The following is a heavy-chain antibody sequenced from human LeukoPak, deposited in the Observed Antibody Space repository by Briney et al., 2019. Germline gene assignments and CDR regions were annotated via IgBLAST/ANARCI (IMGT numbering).Heavy chain of an antibody. CDR3: ARGLVGATRGLIDF. V-gene: IGHV4-34*01. D-gene: IGHD1-26*01. CDR2: INHSENT. Sequence: SETLSLTCAVYGGSFSGHYWSWICQPPGKGLEWIGEINHSENTNYNPSLKSRVTISVDTSKNQFSLKLNSVTAADTAVYYCARGLVGATRGLIDFWGRGTLVTVSS. CDR1: GGSFSGHY. J-gene: IGHJ4*02.